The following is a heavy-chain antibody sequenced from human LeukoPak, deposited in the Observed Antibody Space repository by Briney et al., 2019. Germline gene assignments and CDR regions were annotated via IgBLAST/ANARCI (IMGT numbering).Heavy chain of an antibody. CDR2: ISTYNGNT. Sequence: ASVKVSCKASGYTFTSYGISWVRQAPGQGLEWMGWISTYNGNTNYAQKFRGRVTMTTDTSTSTAYVELRSLRSDDTAMYYCARVRLYYYASGSYYKYDAFDIWGQGTMVTVSS. CDR1: GYTFTSYG. CDR3: ARVRLYYYASGSYYKYDAFDI. D-gene: IGHD3-10*01. V-gene: IGHV1-18*01. J-gene: IGHJ3*02.